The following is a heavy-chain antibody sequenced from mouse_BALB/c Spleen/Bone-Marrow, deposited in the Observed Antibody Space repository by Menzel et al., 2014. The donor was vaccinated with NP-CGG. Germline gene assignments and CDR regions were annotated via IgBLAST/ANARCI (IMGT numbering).Heavy chain of an antibody. D-gene: IGHD2-1*01. V-gene: IGHV14-3*02. Sequence: VQLQQSGAELVKPGASVKLSCTASGFNIKDTYMHWVKQRPEQGLEWIGRIDPANGNTKYDPKFQSKATLTADTSSNTAYLQLSSLTSEDSAVYYCARYCNYLSYYGMDYWGQGTSVTVSS. CDR1: GFNIKDTY. CDR2: IDPANGNT. J-gene: IGHJ4*01. CDR3: ARYCNYLSYYGMDY.